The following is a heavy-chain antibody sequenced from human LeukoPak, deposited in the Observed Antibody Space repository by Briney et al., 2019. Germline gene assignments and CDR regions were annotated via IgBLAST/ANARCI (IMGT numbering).Heavy chain of an antibody. CDR2: INQSGST. Sequence: SEALSLTCGVYGGPFSIYCWNWIRQSPGKGLEWIGEINQSGSTQYNPSLKSRVTISVDTSKNQFSLKLSSVTAADTAVYYCATMGSGSYFNYWGQGSLVTVPS. CDR3: ATMGSGSYFNY. V-gene: IGHV4-34*01. J-gene: IGHJ4*02. CDR1: GGPFSIYC. D-gene: IGHD1-26*01.